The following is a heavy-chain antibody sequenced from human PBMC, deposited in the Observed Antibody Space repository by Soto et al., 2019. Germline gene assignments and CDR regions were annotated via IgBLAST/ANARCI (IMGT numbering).Heavy chain of an antibody. D-gene: IGHD1-26*01. CDR1: GFTFSSYG. Sequence: QVQLVESGGGVVQPGRSLRLSCAASGFTFSSYGMHWVRQAPGKGLEWVAVIWYDGSNKYYADSVKGRFTISRDNSKNTLYLQMNSLRAEDTAVYYCARDGGFSGSYLSYYYYGMDVW. V-gene: IGHV3-33*01. CDR3: ARDGGFSGSYLSYYYYGMDV. J-gene: IGHJ6*01. CDR2: IWYDGSNK.